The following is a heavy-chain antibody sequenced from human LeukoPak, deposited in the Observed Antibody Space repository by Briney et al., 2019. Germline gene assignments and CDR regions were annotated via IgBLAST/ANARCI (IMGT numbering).Heavy chain of an antibody. CDR2: IYYSGST. Sequence: SETLSLTCTVSGGSISSSSYYWGWIRQPPGKGLEWIGSIYYSGSTYYNPSLKSRVTISVDTSKNQFSLKLSSVTAADTAVYYCARPTYYYDSSGYSPPYYYYYYMDVWGKGTTVTVSS. J-gene: IGHJ6*03. CDR1: GGSISSSSYY. V-gene: IGHV4-39*01. D-gene: IGHD3-22*01. CDR3: ARPTYYYDSSGYSPPYYYYYYMDV.